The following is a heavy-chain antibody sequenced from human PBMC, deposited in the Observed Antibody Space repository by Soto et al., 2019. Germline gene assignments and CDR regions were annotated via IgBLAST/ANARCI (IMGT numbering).Heavy chain of an antibody. V-gene: IGHV3-23*01. CDR2: ISGSGGST. Sequence: GGTLRLSCAASGFTFSSYAMSWVRQAPGKGLEWVSAISGSGGSTYYADSVKGRFTISRDNSKNTLYLQMNSLRAEDTAVYYCAKDHPSWELPGVRYFDYRGQGTLVTVSA. J-gene: IGHJ4*02. D-gene: IGHD1-26*01. CDR1: GFTFSSYA. CDR3: AKDHPSWELPGVRYFDY.